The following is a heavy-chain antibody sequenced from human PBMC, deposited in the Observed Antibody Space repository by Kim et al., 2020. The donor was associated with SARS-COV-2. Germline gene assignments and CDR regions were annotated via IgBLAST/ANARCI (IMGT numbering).Heavy chain of an antibody. V-gene: IGHV4-59*08. J-gene: IGHJ3*02. D-gene: IGHD3-22*01. Sequence: SETLSLTCTVSGGSISNYYWSWILQPPGKGLEWIAYIYYRGSTNYNPSLKSRVTISLDTSKNQFSLKLSSVTAADTAVYYCARRGMNYYNAFDIWGQGT. CDR2: IYYRGST. CDR3: ARRGMNYYNAFDI. CDR1: GGSISNYY.